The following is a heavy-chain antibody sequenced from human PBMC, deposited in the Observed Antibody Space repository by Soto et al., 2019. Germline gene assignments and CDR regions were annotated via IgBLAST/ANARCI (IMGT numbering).Heavy chain of an antibody. D-gene: IGHD2-15*01. CDR2: ISAYNGNT. CDR3: ARVTSGGSRPLYNWFAP. V-gene: IGHV1-18*01. Sequence: GLEWMGWISAYNGNTNYAQKHQGRVTMTTDTSTSTAYMELRSLRSDDTAVYYCARVTSGGSRPLYNWFAPWGHGTLVT. J-gene: IGHJ5*02.